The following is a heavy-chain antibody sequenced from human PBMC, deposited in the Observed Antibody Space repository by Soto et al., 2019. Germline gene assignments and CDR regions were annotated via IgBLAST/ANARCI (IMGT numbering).Heavy chain of an antibody. J-gene: IGHJ5*02. Sequence: PSETLSLTCAVSGGSISSGGYSWSWIRQPPGKGLEWIGYIYYSGSTYYNPSLKSRVTISVDTSKNQFSLKLNSVTAADTAVYYCATSNWFDPWGQETLVTVSS. CDR2: IYYSGST. CDR1: GGSISSGGYS. CDR3: ATSNWFDP. V-gene: IGHV4-30-2*03.